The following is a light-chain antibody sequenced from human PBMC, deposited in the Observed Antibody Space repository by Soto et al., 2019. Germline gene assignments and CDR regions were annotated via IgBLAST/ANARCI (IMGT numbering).Light chain of an antibody. CDR2: GAS. V-gene: IGKV3D-15*01. CDR1: QSVSSN. CDR3: QQYNNWPLT. Sequence: EIVLTQSPGTLSLSPGERATLSCRASQSVSSNLAWYQQKPGQAPRLLIYGASSRATGIPDRFSGSGSGTEFTLTISSLQSEDFAVYYCQQYNNWPLTFGGGTKVDIK. J-gene: IGKJ4*01.